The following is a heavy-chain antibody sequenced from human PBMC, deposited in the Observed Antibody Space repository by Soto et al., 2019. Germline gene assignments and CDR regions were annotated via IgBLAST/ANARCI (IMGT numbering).Heavy chain of an antibody. V-gene: IGHV4-59*11. Sequence: SVTLSVTCTVAGGTLNNHDWSWIRQPPGKGLEWLGYVYYNGITNYNPSLKSRVTMSVDTSKNQVSLNLTSLTAADTATYYCARANWYSEYWGQGIPVTVSS. CDR1: GGTLNNHD. CDR3: ARANWYSEY. CDR2: VYYNGIT. D-gene: IGHD7-27*01. J-gene: IGHJ4*02.